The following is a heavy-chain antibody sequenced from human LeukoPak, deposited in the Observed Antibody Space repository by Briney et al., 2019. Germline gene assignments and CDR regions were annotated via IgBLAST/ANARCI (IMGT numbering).Heavy chain of an antibody. V-gene: IGHV3-74*01. CDR3: ARDLDWLLFDY. J-gene: IGHJ4*02. D-gene: IGHD3-9*01. CDR2: VKYDGSTT. Sequence: GGSLRLSCAASGFTFSAYWMHWVRQAPGKGLVWVSRVKYDGSTTTYADSVKGRFTISRDNAKNILYLQMNSLRVEDTAVYYCARDLDWLLFDYWGQGTLVTVTS. CDR1: GFTFSAYW.